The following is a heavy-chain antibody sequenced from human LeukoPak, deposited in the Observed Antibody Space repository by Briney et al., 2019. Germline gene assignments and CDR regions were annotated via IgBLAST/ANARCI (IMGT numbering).Heavy chain of an antibody. Sequence: GGSLRLSCAASGFTFSSYGMHWVRQAPGKGLEWVAVISYDGSNKYYADSVKGRFTISRDNSKNTLYLQMNSLRAEDTAVYYCAKGHYYASGSNYIGFDYWGQGTLVTVSS. V-gene: IGHV3-30*18. J-gene: IGHJ4*02. CDR3: AKGHYYASGSNYIGFDY. D-gene: IGHD3-10*01. CDR1: GFTFSSYG. CDR2: ISYDGSNK.